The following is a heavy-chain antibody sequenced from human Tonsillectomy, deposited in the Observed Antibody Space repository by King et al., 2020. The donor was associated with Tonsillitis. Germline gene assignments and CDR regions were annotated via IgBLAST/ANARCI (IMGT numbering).Heavy chain of an antibody. Sequence: TLKESGPTLVKPTQTLTLTCTFSGFSLSTSGVGVGWIRQPPGKALEWLAVIYWNDDKRYSPSLKSRLTITKDTSKNQVVLTMTNMDPVDTATYYCAHGYGSGQPYYYGMDVWGQGTTVTVSS. J-gene: IGHJ6*02. CDR1: GFSLSTSGVG. CDR3: AHGYGSGQPYYYGMDV. CDR2: IYWNDDK. V-gene: IGHV2-5*01. D-gene: IGHD3-10*01.